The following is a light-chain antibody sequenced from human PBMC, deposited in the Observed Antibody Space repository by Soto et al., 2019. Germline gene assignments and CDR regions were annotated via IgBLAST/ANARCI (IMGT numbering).Light chain of an antibody. CDR3: QQYNNLPPDT. Sequence: EIILTQSPASLSVSPGERATLSCRASQSGNNNLAWYQQKPGQAPRLLIYGASTRATGIPGRFRGSGSGTDFTLAITSLQSEDFAVYFCQQYNNLPPDTFGQGTKLEIK. J-gene: IGKJ2*01. CDR2: GAS. CDR1: QSGNNN. V-gene: IGKV3-15*01.